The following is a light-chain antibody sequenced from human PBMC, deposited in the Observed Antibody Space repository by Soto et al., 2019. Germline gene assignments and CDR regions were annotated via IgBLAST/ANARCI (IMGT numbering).Light chain of an antibody. J-gene: IGKJ1*01. CDR2: AES. Sequence: IVVTQSPGTLPLSPGERATLSCRASPSVSSSYLAWYQQKPGQAPRILIYAESSRATGIPDRFSGSGSGTDFTFTISRLEPEDVAVYYCQQYGLSPGTFGQGTKVEIQ. CDR3: QQYGLSPGT. CDR1: PSVSSSY. V-gene: IGKV3-20*01.